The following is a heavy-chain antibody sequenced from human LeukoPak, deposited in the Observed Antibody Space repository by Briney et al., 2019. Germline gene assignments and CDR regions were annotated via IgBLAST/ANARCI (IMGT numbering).Heavy chain of an antibody. D-gene: IGHD3-9*01. Sequence: GGSLRLSCEASGFTFSNYWMHWVRQVPGKGLVWVSRINGDGSRTDYADFVKGRFTISRDNAKNTLYLQMDSLRADDTALYYCAVKARYYDADAPFDYWGQGNLVTVSS. CDR2: INGDGSRT. J-gene: IGHJ4*02. CDR3: AVKARYYDADAPFDY. CDR1: GFTFSNYW. V-gene: IGHV3-74*01.